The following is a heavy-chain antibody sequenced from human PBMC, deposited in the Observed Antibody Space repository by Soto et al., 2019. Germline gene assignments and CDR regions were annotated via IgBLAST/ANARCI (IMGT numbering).Heavy chain of an antibody. CDR2: ISYDGSNK. J-gene: IGHJ4*02. CDR3: AKDRLFAAVAGSYFDY. V-gene: IGHV3-30*18. CDR1: GFTFSSYG. D-gene: IGHD6-19*01. Sequence: GGSLRLSCAASGFTFSSYGMHWVRQAPGKGLEWVAVISYDGSNKYYADSVKGRFTISRDNSKNTLYLQMNSLRAEDTAVYYCAKDRLFAAVAGSYFDYWGQGTLVTVSS.